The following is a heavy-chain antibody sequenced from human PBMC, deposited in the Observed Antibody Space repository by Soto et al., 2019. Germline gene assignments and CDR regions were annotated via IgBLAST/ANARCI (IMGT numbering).Heavy chain of an antibody. Sequence: ASVKVSCKASGYRFTYYPIHWVRQAPGQRLEWIGWINTGNGNTNYFQNFQRRVTFTRDTSASTVYMELSSLTSEDTAVYFCAINEAAGRPGPPSHWAQGTLVTVSS. CDR2: INTGNGNT. V-gene: IGHV1-3*04. D-gene: IGHD6-6*01. J-gene: IGHJ1*01. CDR3: AINEAAGRPGPPSH. CDR1: GYRFTYYP.